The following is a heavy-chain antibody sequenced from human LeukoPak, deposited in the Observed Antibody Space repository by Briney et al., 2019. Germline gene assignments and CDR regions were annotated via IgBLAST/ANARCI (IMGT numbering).Heavy chain of an antibody. CDR1: VRSISSYD. J-gene: IGHJ6*02. V-gene: IGHV4-59*01. CDR3: ARALTYYYDSSGYDPQGGYYYGMDV. D-gene: IGHD3-22*01. Sequence: PSETLSLTCTVAVRSISSYDGSWIRQPPGKGLEWIEYIYYSGSTNYNPSLKSRVTISVDTSKNQFSLKLSSVTAADTAVYYCARALTYYYDSSGYDPQGGYYYGMDVWGQGTTVTVSS. CDR2: IYYSGST.